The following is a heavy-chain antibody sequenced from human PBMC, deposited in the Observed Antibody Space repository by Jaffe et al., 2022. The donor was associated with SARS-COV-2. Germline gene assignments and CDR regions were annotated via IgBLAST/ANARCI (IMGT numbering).Heavy chain of an antibody. CDR2: IIPIFGTA. D-gene: IGHD3-22*01. CDR3: ASGGGMAMIVPSYWYFDL. Sequence: QVQLVQSGAEVKKPGSSVKVSCKASGGTFSSYAISWVRQAPGQGLEWMGGIIPIFGTANYAQKFQGRVTITADESTSTAYMELSSLRSEDTAVYYCASGGGMAMIVPSYWYFDLWGRGTLVTVSS. J-gene: IGHJ2*01. CDR1: GGTFSSYA. V-gene: IGHV1-69*01.